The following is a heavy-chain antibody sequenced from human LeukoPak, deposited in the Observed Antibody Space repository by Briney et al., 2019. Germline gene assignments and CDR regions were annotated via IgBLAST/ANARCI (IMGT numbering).Heavy chain of an antibody. CDR2: INHSGST. J-gene: IGHJ5*02. D-gene: IGHD1-7*01. CDR3: TKDTGWNFLDFFDP. CDR1: GGSFSGYY. V-gene: IGHV4-34*06. Sequence: SETLSLTCAVYGGSFSGYYWSWIRQPPGKGLEWIGEINHSGSTNYNPSLKSRVTISVDTSNNRFSLKLASVIAADTAVYYCTKDTGWNFLDFFDPWGQGALVTVSS.